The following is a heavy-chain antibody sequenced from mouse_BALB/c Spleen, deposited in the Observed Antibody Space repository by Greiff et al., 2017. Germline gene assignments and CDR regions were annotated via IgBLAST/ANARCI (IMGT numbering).Heavy chain of an antibody. D-gene: IGHD3-2*01. Sequence: QVQLKQSGPGLVAPSQSLSITCTVSGFSLTGYGVNWVRQPPGKGLEWLGMIWGDGSTDYNSALKSRLSISKDNSKSQVFLKMNSLQTDDTARYYCAGEGTARATETWFAYWGQGTLVTVSA. V-gene: IGHV2-6-7*01. CDR1: GFSLTGYG. CDR2: IWGDGST. CDR3: AGEGTARATETWFAY. J-gene: IGHJ3*01.